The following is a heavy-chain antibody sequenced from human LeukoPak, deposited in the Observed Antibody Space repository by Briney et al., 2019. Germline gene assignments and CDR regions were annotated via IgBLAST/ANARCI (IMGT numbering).Heavy chain of an antibody. CDR3: ARQIAAATLYYFDY. CDR2: IYYSGST. J-gene: IGHJ4*02. V-gene: IGHV4-39*01. D-gene: IGHD6-13*01. Sequence: SETLSLTCTVSGGSIRNIYYWGWIRQPPGKGLQWIGSIYYSGSTYYNPSLKSRVTISVDTPKNQFSLKLSSVTAADTAVYYCARQIAAATLYYFDYWGQGTLVTVSS. CDR1: GGSIRNIYY.